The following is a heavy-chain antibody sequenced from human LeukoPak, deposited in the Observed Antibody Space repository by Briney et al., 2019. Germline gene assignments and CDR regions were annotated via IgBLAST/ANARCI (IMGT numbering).Heavy chain of an antibody. V-gene: IGHV4-59*01. CDR3: ASQRITIFGVVMNWFDP. Sequence: SETLSLTCTVSGGSISNYYWSWIRQPPGKGLEWIGYIYYSGSTNYNPSLKSRVTISVDTSKNQFSLKLSSVTAADTAVYYCASQRITIFGVVMNWFDPWGQGTLVTVSS. CDR1: GGSISNYY. J-gene: IGHJ5*02. D-gene: IGHD3-3*01. CDR2: IYYSGST.